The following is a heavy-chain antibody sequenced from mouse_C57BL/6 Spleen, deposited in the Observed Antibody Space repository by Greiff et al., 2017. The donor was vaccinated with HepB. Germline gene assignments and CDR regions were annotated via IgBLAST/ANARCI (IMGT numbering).Heavy chain of an antibody. V-gene: IGHV5-6*02. J-gene: IGHJ2*01. CDR1: GFTFSSYG. D-gene: IGHD3-2*02. Sequence: DVQLVESGGDLVKPGGSLKLSCAASGFTFSSYGMSWVRQTPDKRLEWVATISSGGSYTYYPDSVKGRFTISRDNAKNTLYLQMSSLKSEDTAMYYCARRDSSGPYYFDYWGQGTTLTVSS. CDR2: ISSGGSYT. CDR3: ARRDSSGPYYFDY.